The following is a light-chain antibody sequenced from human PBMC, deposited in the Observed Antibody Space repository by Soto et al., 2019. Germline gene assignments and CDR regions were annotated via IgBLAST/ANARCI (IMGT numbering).Light chain of an antibody. CDR3: QSYDSSNLNWV. J-gene: IGLJ3*02. V-gene: IGLV6-57*01. CDR2: EDN. Sequence: NFMLTQPHSVSESPGKTVTISCTHSSGSIASNYVQWYQQRPGSSPTTVIYEDNQRPSGVPDRFSGSIDSSSNSASLTISGLKTEDEADYYCQSYDSSNLNWVFGGGTKLTVL. CDR1: SGSIASNY.